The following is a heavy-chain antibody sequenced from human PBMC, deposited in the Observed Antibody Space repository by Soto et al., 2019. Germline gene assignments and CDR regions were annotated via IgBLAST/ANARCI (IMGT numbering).Heavy chain of an antibody. CDR2: VYYNGGT. V-gene: IGHV4-39*01. CDR1: GGSISTSSYY. J-gene: IGHJ4*02. CDR3: VSSPSGSSTWSSPLAY. D-gene: IGHD6-13*01. Sequence: QPQLQESGPGLVKPSETLSLTCTVSGGSISTSSYYWGWIRQPPGKGLEWIGNVYYNGGTYYNPSLKSRVSISVDTSKNQFSLTLSSVTATDTAVYYCVSSPSGSSTWSSPLAYWGQGTLVTVSS.